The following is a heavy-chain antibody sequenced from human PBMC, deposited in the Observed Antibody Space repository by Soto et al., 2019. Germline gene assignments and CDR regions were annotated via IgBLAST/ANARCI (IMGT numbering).Heavy chain of an antibody. CDR2: INSDGSST. Sequence: EVQLVESGGGLVQPGGSLRLSCAASGFTFSSYWMHWVRQAPGKGLVWVSRINSDGSSTSYADSVKGRFTISRDNAKNTLYLQMNSLRAEDTAVYYCASAVGGYYSYSFDHDAFDIWGQGTMVTVSS. D-gene: IGHD5-12*01. V-gene: IGHV3-74*01. CDR1: GFTFSSYW. CDR3: ASAVGGYYSYSFDHDAFDI. J-gene: IGHJ3*02.